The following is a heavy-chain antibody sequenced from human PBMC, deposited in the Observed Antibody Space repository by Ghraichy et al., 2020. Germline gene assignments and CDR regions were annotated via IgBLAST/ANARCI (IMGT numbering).Heavy chain of an antibody. D-gene: IGHD3-10*02. CDR2: INTNTGNP. CDR3: ARIEELSGYYVDAFDI. J-gene: IGHJ3*02. CDR1: GYTFTSYA. V-gene: IGHV7-4-1*02. Sequence: ASVKVSCKASGYTFTSYAMNWVRQAPGQGLEWMGWINTNTGNPTYAQGFTGRFVFSLDTSVSTAYLQISSLKAEDTAVYYCARIEELSGYYVDAFDIWGQGTMVTVSS.